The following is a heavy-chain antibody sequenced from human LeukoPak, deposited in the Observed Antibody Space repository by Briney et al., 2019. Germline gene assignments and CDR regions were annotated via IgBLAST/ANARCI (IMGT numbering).Heavy chain of an antibody. CDR1: GFTFGSFS. Sequence: GGSLRLSCAASGFTFGSFSMNWVRQAPGKGLVWVSRINSDGSGTRYADSVKGRFTISRDNAKNTLYLQMNSLRAEDTAVYYCARDIPRGYSVAARLYYYYGMDVWGQGTTVTVSS. CDR3: ARDIPRGYSVAARLYYYYGMDV. CDR2: INSDGSGT. J-gene: IGHJ6*02. D-gene: IGHD6-6*01. V-gene: IGHV3-74*01.